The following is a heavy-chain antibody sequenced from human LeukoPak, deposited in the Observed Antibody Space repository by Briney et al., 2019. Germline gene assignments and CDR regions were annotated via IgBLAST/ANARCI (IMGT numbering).Heavy chain of an antibody. Sequence: GGSLRLYCAASGFTFSSYGMHWVRQAPGKGLEWVAVISYDGSNKYYADSVKGRFTISRDNSKNTLYLQMNSLRAEDTAVYYCAKGRNYGDYEAIFDYWGQGTLVTVSS. CDR1: GFTFSSYG. CDR2: ISYDGSNK. CDR3: AKGRNYGDYEAIFDY. J-gene: IGHJ4*02. V-gene: IGHV3-30*18. D-gene: IGHD4-17*01.